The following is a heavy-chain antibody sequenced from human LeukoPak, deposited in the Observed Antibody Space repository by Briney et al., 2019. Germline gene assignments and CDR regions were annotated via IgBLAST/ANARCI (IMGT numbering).Heavy chain of an antibody. J-gene: IGHJ5*02. CDR1: GFTFSSYA. CDR3: AKDRDIVVVPRWFDP. CDR2: ISGSGGST. Sequence: PGASLRLSCAASGFTFSSYAMSWVRQAPGRGLEWVSAISGSGGSTYYADSVKGRFTIYRDNSKNTLYLQMNSLRAEDTAVYYCAKDRDIVVVPRWFDPWGQGTLVTVSS. D-gene: IGHD2-2*01. V-gene: IGHV3-23*01.